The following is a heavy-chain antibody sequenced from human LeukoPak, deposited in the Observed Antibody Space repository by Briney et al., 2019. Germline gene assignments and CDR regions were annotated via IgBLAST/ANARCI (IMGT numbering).Heavy chain of an antibody. CDR2: INSDGSST. V-gene: IGHV3-74*01. CDR3: AKDSVTSLWYFDY. J-gene: IGHJ4*02. D-gene: IGHD4-17*01. CDR1: GFTFSSYW. Sequence: GGSLRLSCAASGFTFSSYWMHWVRQAPGKGLVWVSRINSDGSSTSYADSVKGRFTISRDNAKNTLYLRAEDTAVYYCAKDSVTSLWYFDYWGQGTLVTVSS.